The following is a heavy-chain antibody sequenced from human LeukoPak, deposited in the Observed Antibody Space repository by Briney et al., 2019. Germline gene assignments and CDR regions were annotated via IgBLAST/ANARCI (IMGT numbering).Heavy chain of an antibody. D-gene: IGHD6-19*01. CDR2: ISAYNGNT. Sequence: ASVKVSCKASGYTFTSYGLSWVRQAPGQGLEWMGWISAYNGNTNYAQKLQGRVTMTTDTSTSTAYMELRTLRSDDTAVYYCARQGIAVAGTIDWYFDLWGRGTLVTVSS. CDR3: ARQGIAVAGTIDWYFDL. V-gene: IGHV1-18*01. J-gene: IGHJ2*01. CDR1: GYTFTSYG.